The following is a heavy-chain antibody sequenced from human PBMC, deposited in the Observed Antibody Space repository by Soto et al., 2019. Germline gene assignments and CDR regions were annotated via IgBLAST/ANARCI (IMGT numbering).Heavy chain of an antibody. CDR3: SGGVGDAF. D-gene: IGHD1-26*01. Sequence: PGGPLRLSCAASGFTFCSYAMNWVRQAPGKGLEWVTHVNQDGSQKYSVDSEKGRFTISRDNAKKSLYLQMNCLRAGDTAIYYCSGGVGDAFWGQGTQVTVTS. CDR2: VNQDGSQK. V-gene: IGHV3-7*04. J-gene: IGHJ4*02. CDR1: GFTFCSYA.